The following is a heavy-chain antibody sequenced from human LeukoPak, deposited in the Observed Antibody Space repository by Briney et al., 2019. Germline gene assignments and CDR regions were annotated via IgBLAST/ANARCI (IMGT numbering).Heavy chain of an antibody. CDR2: IYSDGDT. D-gene: IGHD3-16*01. J-gene: IGHJ4*02. Sequence: GGSLRLACAASGFTVSRNYMTWVRQAPGKGLEWVSVIYSDGDTYYVDSVKGRFTISRDNSKNTLYLQMNSLRAEDTAVYYCARGPWASFDYWGQGTLVTVSS. V-gene: IGHV3-66*01. CDR1: GFTVSRNY. CDR3: ARGPWASFDY.